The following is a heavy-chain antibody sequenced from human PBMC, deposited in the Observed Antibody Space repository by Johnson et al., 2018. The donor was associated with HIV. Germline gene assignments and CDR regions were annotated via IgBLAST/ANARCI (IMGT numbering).Heavy chain of an antibody. CDR1: GFTVSSNY. D-gene: IGHD6-13*01. V-gene: IGHV3-53*01. CDR3: ARDRGIGAAGDAFDI. CDR2: IYSGGST. Sequence: VQLVESGGGLIQPGGSLRLSCAASGFTVSSNYMSWVRQAPGKGLEWVSVIYSGGSTYYADSVKGRFTISRDNSKNTLYLQMNSLKTEDTAVYYCARDRGIGAAGDAFDIWGQGTMVTVSS. J-gene: IGHJ3*02.